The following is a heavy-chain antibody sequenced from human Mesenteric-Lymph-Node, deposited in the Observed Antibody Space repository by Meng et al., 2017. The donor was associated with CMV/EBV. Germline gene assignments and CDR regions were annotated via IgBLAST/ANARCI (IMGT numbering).Heavy chain of an antibody. CDR3: ARDDSHWSKDF. Sequence: QVQLVQSGAEVKKPGSSVKVSCKASGGTFSSYAISWVRQAPGQGLEWMGGIIPILGIANYAQKFQGRLFLSEDRSTTTMYMELSSLRSEDTAVYYCARDDSHWSKDFWGQGTLVTVSS. CDR1: GGTFSSYA. V-gene: IGHV1-69*10. CDR2: IIPILGIA. D-gene: IGHD4-11*01. J-gene: IGHJ4*02.